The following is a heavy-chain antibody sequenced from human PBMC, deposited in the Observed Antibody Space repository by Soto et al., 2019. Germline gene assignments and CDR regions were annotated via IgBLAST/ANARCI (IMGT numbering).Heavy chain of an antibody. CDR3: AKARKYSSPYDS. V-gene: IGHV3-23*01. D-gene: IGHD6-19*01. CDR2: ISGGGSTT. J-gene: IGHJ5*01. CDR1: GFMFGSYA. Sequence: GGSLRLSCATSGFMFGSYAMNWVRQAPGKGLEWVSVISGGGSTTNYADSVRGRFTTSRDSSTDTVYLQMYSLRVEDTAVYYCAKARKYSSPYDSWGQGTLVTV.